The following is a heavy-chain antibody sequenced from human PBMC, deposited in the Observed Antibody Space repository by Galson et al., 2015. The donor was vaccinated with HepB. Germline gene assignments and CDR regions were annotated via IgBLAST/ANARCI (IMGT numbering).Heavy chain of an antibody. V-gene: IGHV1-18*04. D-gene: IGHD6-13*01. J-gene: IGHJ4*02. CDR3: ARLIAAAGDFDY. CDR2: ISAYNGNT. Sequence: SVKVSCKASGYTFTSYGISWVRQAPGQGLEWVGWISAYNGNTNYAQKLQGRVTMTTDTSTSTAYMELRSLRSDDTAVYYCARLIAAAGDFDYWGQGTLVTVSS. CDR1: GYTFTSYG.